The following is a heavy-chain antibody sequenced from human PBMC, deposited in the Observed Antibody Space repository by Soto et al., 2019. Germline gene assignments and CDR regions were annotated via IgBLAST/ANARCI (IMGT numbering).Heavy chain of an antibody. V-gene: IGHV1-2*04. CDR2: INPNSGGT. D-gene: IGHD1-1*01. J-gene: IGHJ6*02. Sequence: DSVKVSCKASGYTFTGYYMHWVRQAPGQGLEWMGWINPNSGGTNYAQKFQGWVTMTRDTSISTAYMELSRLRSDDTAVYYCAILERHYYYGMDVWGQGTTVTVSS. CDR1: GYTFTGYY. CDR3: AILERHYYYGMDV.